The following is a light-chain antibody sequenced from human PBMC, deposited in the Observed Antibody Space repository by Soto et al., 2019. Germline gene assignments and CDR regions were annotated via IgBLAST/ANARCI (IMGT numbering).Light chain of an antibody. CDR2: EGS. CDR3: CSYAASVV. CDR1: SSDVGSYNL. J-gene: IGLJ2*01. V-gene: IGLV2-23*01. Sequence: QSALTQPASVSGSPGQSITISCTGTSSDVGSYNLVSWYQQHPGEAPKVMIYEGSKRPSGVSNRFSGSKSGNTASLTISGLQAEDEADYYCCSYAASVVFGGGTKLTVL.